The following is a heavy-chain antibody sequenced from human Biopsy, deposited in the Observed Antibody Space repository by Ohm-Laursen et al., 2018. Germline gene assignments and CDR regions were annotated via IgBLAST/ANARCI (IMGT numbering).Heavy chain of an antibody. J-gene: IGHJ4*02. CDR3: ALRSVAQMKNFDY. Sequence: ASVKVSCTASGFSFTGYYIHWVRQAPGHGLEWMGWISPKSGDTNYAHKFQSNITMTRDTSMSTAYMEMSRLRCDDTAVYYCALRSVAQMKNFDYWGQGTLVTVSS. V-gene: IGHV1-2*02. CDR2: ISPKSGDT. CDR1: GFSFTGYY. D-gene: IGHD6-19*01.